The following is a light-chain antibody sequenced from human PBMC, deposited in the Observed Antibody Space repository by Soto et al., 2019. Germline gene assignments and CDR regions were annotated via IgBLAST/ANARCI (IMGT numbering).Light chain of an antibody. V-gene: IGLV2-11*01. Sequence: HSALTQPPSVSGSPGQSVTISCTGTSSDVGGYNYVSWYQQHPGKAPKLMIYDVSKRPSGVPDRVSGSKSGNTASLTISGLQAEDEADYYCCSYAGSYTHYVFGTGTKLTVL. CDR3: CSYAGSYTHYV. J-gene: IGLJ1*01. CDR2: DVS. CDR1: SSDVGGYNY.